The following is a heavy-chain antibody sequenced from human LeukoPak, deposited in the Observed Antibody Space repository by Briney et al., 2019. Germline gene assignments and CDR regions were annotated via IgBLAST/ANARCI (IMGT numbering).Heavy chain of an antibody. D-gene: IGHD3-10*01. J-gene: IGHJ6*03. CDR2: ISAYNGNT. V-gene: IGHV1-18*01. CDR1: GYTFTSYG. CDR3: ARDASLLWFGELHYYYMDV. Sequence: ASVKVSCKASGYTFTSYGISWVRQTPGQGLEWMGWISAYNGNTNYAQKLQGRVTMTTDTSTSTAYMELRSLRSDDTAVYYCARDASLLWFGELHYYYMDVWGKGTTVTISS.